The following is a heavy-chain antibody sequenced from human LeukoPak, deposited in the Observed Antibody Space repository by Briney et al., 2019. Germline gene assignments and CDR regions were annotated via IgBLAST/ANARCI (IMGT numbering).Heavy chain of an antibody. V-gene: IGHV3-7*01. Sequence: GGSLRLSCAASGFTFSSYWMSWVRQPPGKGLEWVANIKQDGSEKWYVDSVKGRFTISRDNAKNSLYLQMNSLRAEDTAVYYCAGQPNHFDYWGQGTLVTVSS. J-gene: IGHJ4*02. CDR2: IKQDGSEK. CDR3: AGQPNHFDY. CDR1: GFTFSSYW.